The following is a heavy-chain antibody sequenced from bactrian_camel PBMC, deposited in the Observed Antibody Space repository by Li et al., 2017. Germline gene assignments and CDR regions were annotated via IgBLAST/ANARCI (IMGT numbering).Heavy chain of an antibody. CDR1: SYIINGDC. V-gene: IGHV3S53*01. CDR2: FNSDGST. D-gene: IGHD1*01. J-gene: IGHJ4*01. Sequence: HVQLVESGGGSAQSGGSLRLSCTTSSYIINGDCLGWFRQAPGKEREVVAIFNSDGSTFYADSVEGRFTISKDDAKNTLYLHMNSLKPEDSAMYYCAADSRSQLCTSVYNVPYYSYSGQGTQVTVS. CDR3: AADSRSQLCTSVYNVPYYSY.